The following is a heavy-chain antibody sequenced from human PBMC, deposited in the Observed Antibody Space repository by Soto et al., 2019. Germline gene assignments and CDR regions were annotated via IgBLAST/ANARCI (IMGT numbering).Heavy chain of an antibody. V-gene: IGHV4-34*01. J-gene: IGHJ4*02. D-gene: IGHD2-8*02. CDR3: ARDKITGLFDY. CDR1: GGSFSGYY. CDR2: INHSGST. Sequence: SETLSLTCAVYGGSFSGYYWTWNRQPPGTGLEWIGEINHSGSTNYNPSLKSRVTISVDTSKNQFSLKLTSVTAADTAVYYCARDKITGLFDYWGQGTLVTVSS.